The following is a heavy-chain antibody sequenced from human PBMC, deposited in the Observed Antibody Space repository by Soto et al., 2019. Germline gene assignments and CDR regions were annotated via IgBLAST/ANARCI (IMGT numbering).Heavy chain of an antibody. J-gene: IGHJ6*03. V-gene: IGHV3-23*01. CDR1: GFTFSSYA. CDR3: AKDQKFTIFGVVTLSPNYYYYMDV. CDR2: ISGSGSST. D-gene: IGHD3-3*01. Sequence: GGSLRLSCAASGFTFSSYAMSWVRQAPGKGLEWVSAISGSGSSTYYADSVKGRFTISRDNSKNTLYLQMNSLRAEDTAVYYCAKDQKFTIFGVVTLSPNYYYYMDVWGKGTTVTVSS.